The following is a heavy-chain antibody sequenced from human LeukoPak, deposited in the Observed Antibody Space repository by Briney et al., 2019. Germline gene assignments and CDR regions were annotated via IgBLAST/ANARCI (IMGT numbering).Heavy chain of an antibody. CDR2: IKEDGTEK. D-gene: IGHD2-15*01. CDR1: GFTFSSYW. J-gene: IGHJ4*02. V-gene: IGHV3-7*01. Sequence: GGSLRLSCGASGFTFSSYWMNWVRQAPGKGLEWVASIKEDGTEKYYGDSVKGRFTISRDNAKNSLYLQMNSLRAVDTAVYYCARGGGYYPIDYWGQGTLVTVSS. CDR3: ARGGGYYPIDY.